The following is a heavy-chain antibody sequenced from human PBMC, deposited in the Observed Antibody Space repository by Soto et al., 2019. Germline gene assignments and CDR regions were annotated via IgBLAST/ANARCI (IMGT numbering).Heavy chain of an antibody. D-gene: IGHD1-1*01. CDR1: GFSLTTSAVA. CDR2: IYGSDDK. J-gene: IGHJ4*02. CDR3: ARRYDPYYFAS. Sequence: QITLKESGPTLVKPTQTLTLTCTFSGFSLTTSAVAVGWIRQPPGKALEWLAIIYGSDDKFYSPSLKTRLTITRXTSTNQVVLTMTNMVPVDTATYYCARRYDPYYFASWGQGTLVTVSS. V-gene: IGHV2-5*01.